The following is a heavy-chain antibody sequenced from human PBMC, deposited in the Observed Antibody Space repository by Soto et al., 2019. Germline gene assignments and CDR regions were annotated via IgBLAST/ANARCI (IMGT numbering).Heavy chain of an antibody. CDR2: ISTYNGNI. V-gene: IGHV1-18*01. Sequence: ASVKVSCKASGYTFTTYSIHWVRQAPGQGLECMGWISTYNGNINYAQKLQGRVTMTTDTSTSTAYMELRSLRSGDTAVYYCARVAVSGLAYFQHWGQGTLVTVSS. CDR1: GYTFTTYS. CDR3: ARVAVSGLAYFQH. D-gene: IGHD6-19*01. J-gene: IGHJ1*01.